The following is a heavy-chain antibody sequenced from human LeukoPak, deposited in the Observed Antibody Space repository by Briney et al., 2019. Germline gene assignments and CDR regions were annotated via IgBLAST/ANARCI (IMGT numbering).Heavy chain of an antibody. CDR2: IYYSGST. CDR1: GGSISSYY. CDR3: AREAPAQDFWSGYYSYYFDY. J-gene: IGHJ4*02. V-gene: IGHV4-59*01. Sequence: SETLSLTCTVSGGSISSYYWSWIRQPPGKGLEWIGYIYYSGSTNYNPSLKSRVTISVDTSKNQFSLKLSSVTAADTAVYYCAREAPAQDFWSGYYSYYFDYWGQGTLVTVSS. D-gene: IGHD3-3*01.